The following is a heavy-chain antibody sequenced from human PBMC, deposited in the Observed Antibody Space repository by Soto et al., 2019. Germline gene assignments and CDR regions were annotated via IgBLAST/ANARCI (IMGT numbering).Heavy chain of an antibody. V-gene: IGHV3-30*03. CDR1: GFTFSSYG. J-gene: IGHJ5*02. CDR3: ARDHGRSDDCWSAAGSWLDP. CDR2: ISYDGSNK. D-gene: IGHD3-3*01. Sequence: GGSLRLSCAASGFTFSSYGMHWVRQAPGKGLEWVAVISYDGSNKYYADSVKGRFTISRDNSKNTLYLQMNSLRAEDTAVYYCARDHGRSDDCWSAAGSWLDPWGQGTLVTVSS.